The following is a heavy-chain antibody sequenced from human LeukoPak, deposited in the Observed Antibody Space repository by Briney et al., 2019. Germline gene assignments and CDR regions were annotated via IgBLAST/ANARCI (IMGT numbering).Heavy chain of an antibody. CDR2: ISGSGGST. V-gene: IGHV3-23*01. Sequence: GGSLRLSCAASGFPFSSYAMSWFRQAPGKGREWVSAISGSGGSTYYADSVKGRFTISRDNSKNTLYLQMNSLRAEDTAVYYCAKDRVSGSLSWFDPWGQGTLVTVSS. J-gene: IGHJ5*02. CDR1: GFPFSSYA. CDR3: AKDRVSGSLSWFDP. D-gene: IGHD1-26*01.